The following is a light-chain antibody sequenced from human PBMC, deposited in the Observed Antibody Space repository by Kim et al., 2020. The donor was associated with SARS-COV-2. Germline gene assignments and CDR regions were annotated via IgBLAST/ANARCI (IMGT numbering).Light chain of an antibody. CDR1: TGAVTSPSY. V-gene: IGLV7-43*01. CDR2: GTS. Sequence: QAVVTQEPSLTVSPGGTVTLTCASSTGAVTSPSYPTWFQQRPAQAPRSLIYGTSNKHSWTPARFSGSLLGGKAALTLSGVQPEDEAEYYCLLYYGGAYVFGTGTKVTVL. CDR3: LLYYGGAYV. J-gene: IGLJ1*01.